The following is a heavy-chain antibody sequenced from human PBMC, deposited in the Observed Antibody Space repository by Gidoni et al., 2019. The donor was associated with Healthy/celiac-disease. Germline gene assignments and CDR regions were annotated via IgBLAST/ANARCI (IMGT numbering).Heavy chain of an antibody. Sequence: VSAISGSGGSTYYADSVKGRFTISRDNSKNTLYLQMNSLRAEDTAVYYCAKEGRFLETTYEGGDFDYWGQGTLVTVSS. CDR2: ISGSGGST. CDR3: AKEGRFLETTYEGGDFDY. V-gene: IGHV3-23*01. J-gene: IGHJ4*02. D-gene: IGHD3-3*01.